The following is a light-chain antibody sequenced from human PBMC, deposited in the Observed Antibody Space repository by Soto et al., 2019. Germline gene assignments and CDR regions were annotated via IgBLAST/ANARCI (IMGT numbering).Light chain of an antibody. CDR2: GAS. Sequence: EIVLTQSPGTLSLSPGERATLSCRASQSVSSSYLAWYQQKPGQAPRLLIYGASNRATGIPDRFSGSGSGTDFTLTISRLEPEDFVVYYCQQYGSSGTFGQRTKVDIK. CDR3: QQYGSSGT. J-gene: IGKJ1*01. CDR1: QSVSSSY. V-gene: IGKV3-20*01.